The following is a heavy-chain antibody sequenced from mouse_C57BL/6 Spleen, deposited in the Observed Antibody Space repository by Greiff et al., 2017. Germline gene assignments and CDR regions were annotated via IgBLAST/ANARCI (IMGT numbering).Heavy chain of an antibody. D-gene: IGHD1-1*01. CDR1: GYAFSSSW. CDR3: ARDYGSSRWYFDV. J-gene: IGHJ1*03. V-gene: IGHV1-80*01. Sequence: QVQLQQSGAELVKPGASVTISCKASGYAFSSSWMNWVKQRPGKGLEWIGQIYPGDGDTNYNGKFKGKATLTADKSSSTAYMQLSSLTSEDSAVYFCARDYGSSRWYFDVWGTGTTVTVSS. CDR2: IYPGDGDT.